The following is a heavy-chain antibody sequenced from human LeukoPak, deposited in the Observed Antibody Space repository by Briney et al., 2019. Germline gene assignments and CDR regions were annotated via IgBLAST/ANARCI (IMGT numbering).Heavy chain of an antibody. V-gene: IGHV3-23*01. CDR3: ARGRGPLVFLPYYYYMDV. CDR1: EFTFSSYA. Sequence: PGGSLRLSCAASEFTFSSYAMSWVRQAPGKGLEWVSTISGSGGSTYYAESVKGRFTISRDNNKNTLYLQMNSLRAEDTAVYYCARGRGPLVFLPYYYYMDVWGIGTTVTVSS. J-gene: IGHJ6*03. D-gene: IGHD6-6*01. CDR2: ISGSGGST.